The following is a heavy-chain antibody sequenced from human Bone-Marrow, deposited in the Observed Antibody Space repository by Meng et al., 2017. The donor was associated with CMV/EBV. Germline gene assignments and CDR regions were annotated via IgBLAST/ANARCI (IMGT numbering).Heavy chain of an antibody. CDR2: INPNSGGT. CDR3: ARAGIAAAGIDGLDHYYYYGMDV. J-gene: IGHJ6*02. CDR1: GYTFTGYY. V-gene: IGHV1-2*02. Sequence: ASVKVSCKASGYTFTGYYMHWVRQAPGQGLEWMGWINPNSGGTNYAQKFQGRVTMTRDTSISTAYMELSRLRSDDTAVYYRARAGIAAAGIDGLDHYYYYGMDVWGQGTTVTVSS. D-gene: IGHD6-13*01.